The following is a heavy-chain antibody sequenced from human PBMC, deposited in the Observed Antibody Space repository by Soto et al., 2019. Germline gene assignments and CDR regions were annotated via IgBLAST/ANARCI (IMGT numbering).Heavy chain of an antibody. CDR2: IYHSGST. Sequence: SETLSLTCAVSGGSISSGGYSWSWIRQPPGKGLEWIGYIYHSGSTYYNPSLKSRVTISVDRSKNQFSLKLSSVTAADTAVYYCAREGKYYDFWSGPFDYWGQGTLVTVSS. V-gene: IGHV4-30-2*01. J-gene: IGHJ4*02. CDR3: AREGKYYDFWSGPFDY. D-gene: IGHD3-3*01. CDR1: GGSISSGGYS.